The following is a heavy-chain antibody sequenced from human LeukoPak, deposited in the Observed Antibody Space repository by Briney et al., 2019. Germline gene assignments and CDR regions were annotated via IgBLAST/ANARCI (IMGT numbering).Heavy chain of an antibody. D-gene: IGHD3-16*01. J-gene: IGHJ4*02. CDR2: IHSDGTT. V-gene: IGHV4-4*09. CDR3: ARLNFRGGEALHFDS. Sequence: TSETLSLTCSVSGGSPTNYYWGWIRQPPGKRLEFIGYIHSDGTTNYDSSLQSRVAISLDTSKIQFSLRLYSVTAADTALYFCARLNFRGGEALHFDSWGQGTLVTVSS. CDR1: GGSPTNYY.